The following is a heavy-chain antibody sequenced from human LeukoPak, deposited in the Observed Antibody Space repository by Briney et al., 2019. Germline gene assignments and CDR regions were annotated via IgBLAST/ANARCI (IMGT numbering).Heavy chain of an antibody. J-gene: IGHJ6*02. CDR1: GYTFTGYY. CDR2: IIPIFGTA. D-gene: IGHD6-19*01. Sequence: SVKVSCKASGYTFTGYYIHWVRQAPGQGLEWMGGIIPIFGTANYAQKFQGRVTITADESTSTAYMELSSLRSEDTAVYYCARLDPAKGGEQWPVGTFLDVWGQGTTVTVSS. V-gene: IGHV1-69*13. CDR3: ARLDPAKGGEQWPVGTFLDV.